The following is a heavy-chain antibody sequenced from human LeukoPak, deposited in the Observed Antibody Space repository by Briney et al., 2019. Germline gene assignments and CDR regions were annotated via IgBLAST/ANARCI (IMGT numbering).Heavy chain of an antibody. CDR2: MNPNSGNT. Sequence: ASVKVSCKASGYTFTSYDINWVRQATGQGLEWMGWMNPNSGNTGYAQKFQGRVTMTRNTSISTAYMELSSLRSEDTAVYYCARVPLRNLHYYYYGMDVWGQGTTVTVSS. CDR1: GYTFTSYD. J-gene: IGHJ6*02. D-gene: IGHD1-14*01. V-gene: IGHV1-8*01. CDR3: ARVPLRNLHYYYYGMDV.